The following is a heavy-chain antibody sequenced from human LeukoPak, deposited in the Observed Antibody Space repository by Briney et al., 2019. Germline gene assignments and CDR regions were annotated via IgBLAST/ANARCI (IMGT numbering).Heavy chain of an antibody. CDR3: AREGPRGNSQFDY. J-gene: IGHJ4*02. D-gene: IGHD4-23*01. CDR1: GFTFRNYV. V-gene: IGHV3-33*08. CDR2: IWYDGSNK. Sequence: GGSLRLSCAASGFTFRNYVIHWVRQAPGKGLEWVALIWYDGSNKYYTDSVKGRLTISRDNSQDMLFLQMNSLRVEDTAVYYCAREGPRGNSQFDYWGQGTLVTVSS.